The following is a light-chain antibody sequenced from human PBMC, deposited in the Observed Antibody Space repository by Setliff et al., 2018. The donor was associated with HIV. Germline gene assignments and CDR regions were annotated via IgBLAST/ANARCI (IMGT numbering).Light chain of an antibody. J-gene: IGLJ1*01. V-gene: IGLV2-14*01. Sequence: QSVLTQAASVSGSPGQSITISCTGTSSDVGGYKHVSWYQQHPGKAPKLMIYEVSNRPSGVSNRFSGSKSGNTASLTISGLQAEDEADYYCCSNTGSNTYVIGSGTKVTVL. CDR3: CSNTGSNTYV. CDR2: EVS. CDR1: SSDVGGYKH.